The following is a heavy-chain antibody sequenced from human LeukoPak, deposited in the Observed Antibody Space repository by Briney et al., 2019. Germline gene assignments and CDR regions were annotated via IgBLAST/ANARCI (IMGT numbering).Heavy chain of an antibody. Sequence: GGSLRPSCAASGFTFSNYAMSWVRQAPGKGLEWVSVISGSGGSTYYVDSVQGRFTISRDNSKNTLFLQMDSLRAEDTAVYYCAKGGFGRPFDYWGQGTLVTVSS. V-gene: IGHV3-23*01. CDR2: ISGSGGST. D-gene: IGHD3-10*01. J-gene: IGHJ4*02. CDR1: GFTFSNYA. CDR3: AKGGFGRPFDY.